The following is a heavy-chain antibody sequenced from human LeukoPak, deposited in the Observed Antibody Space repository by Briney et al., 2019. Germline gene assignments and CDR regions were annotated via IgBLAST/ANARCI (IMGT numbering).Heavy chain of an antibody. V-gene: IGHV4-4*07. D-gene: IGHD3-22*01. CDR1: GGSISSCY. J-gene: IGHJ4*02. Sequence: PSETLSLTCTVSGGSISSCYWSWIRQPAGKGLEWIGRIYTSGSTNYNPSLKSRVTMSVDTSKNQFSLKLSSVTAADTAVYYCARVEYYDSSGYRDYWGQGTLVTVSS. CDR2: IYTSGST. CDR3: ARVEYYDSSGYRDY.